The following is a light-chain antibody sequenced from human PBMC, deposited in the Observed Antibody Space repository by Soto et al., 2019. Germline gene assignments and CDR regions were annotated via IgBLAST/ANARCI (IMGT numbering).Light chain of an antibody. J-gene: IGKJ4*01. V-gene: IGKV3-15*01. CDR3: QQYKKCPLA. Sequence: VMTQSPTTLSVSPGERATLSCRASHSIGINLAWYQQNPGQAPRLLIYDASTRDTGVPARFSGSGSATQFTLTISSLQPEDFGFYYCQQYKKCPLAFGGGTKVEIK. CDR1: HSIGIN. CDR2: DAS.